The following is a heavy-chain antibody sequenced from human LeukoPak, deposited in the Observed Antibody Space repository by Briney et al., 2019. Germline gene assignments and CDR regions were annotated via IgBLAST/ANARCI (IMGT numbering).Heavy chain of an antibody. V-gene: IGHV4-59*01. D-gene: IGHD3-16*01. J-gene: IGHJ4*02. CDR1: GGSISSYY. CDR3: ARGNYDDSYAYGGDFDS. Sequence: SETLSLTCTVSGGSISSYYWSWIRQPPGKGLEWIGYSYYSGSTNYNPSLKSRLTISVDTSKNHLSLRLSSVTAADTAVYYCARGNYDDSYAYGGDFDSWGQGTLVTVSS. CDR2: SYYSGST.